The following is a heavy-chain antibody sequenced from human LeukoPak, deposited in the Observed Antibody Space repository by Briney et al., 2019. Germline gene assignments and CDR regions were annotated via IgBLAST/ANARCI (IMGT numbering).Heavy chain of an antibody. V-gene: IGHV4-30-2*01. CDR3: ARDRGYYDSSGYYHAEYFQH. Sequence: SYTLSLTCAVSGGCISRWGYSGSWIRPPPGEGLEWWGYLYHSGSTYYTPSLKRRVTISVDRSKNQFSLKLRSVTAADTAVYYCARDRGYYDSSGYYHAEYFQHWGQGNLVTVSS. CDR2: LYHSGST. CDR1: GGCISRWGYS. D-gene: IGHD3-22*01. J-gene: IGHJ1*01.